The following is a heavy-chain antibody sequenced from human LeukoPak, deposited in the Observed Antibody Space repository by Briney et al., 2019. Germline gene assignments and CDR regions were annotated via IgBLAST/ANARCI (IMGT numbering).Heavy chain of an antibody. CDR3: ARGMPGEDIVVVPAAIDHYYYYMDV. CDR1: GGSISDYY. D-gene: IGHD2-2*02. V-gene: IGHV4-59*01. J-gene: IGHJ6*03. Sequence: PSETLSLTCTVSGGSISDYYWSWIRQPPGRGLEWIGSIYHSGSTYYNPSLKSRVTISVDTSKNQFSLRLNSVTAADTAVYYCARGMPGEDIVVVPAAIDHYYYYMDVWGKGTTVTVSS. CDR2: IYHSGST.